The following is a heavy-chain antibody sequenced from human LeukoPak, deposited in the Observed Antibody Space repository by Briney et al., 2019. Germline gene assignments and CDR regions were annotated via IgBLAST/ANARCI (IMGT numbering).Heavy chain of an antibody. CDR2: ITWDAGYI. D-gene: IGHD5-24*01. Sequence: PGGSLRLSCAASGLTFDNYAMHWVRQAPGKGLEWVSGITWDAGYIYYADSVKGRFTISRDNSRNSLYLQMNSLRAEDTAVYYCAKWKMATISTAFDYWGQGTLVTVSS. V-gene: IGHV3-43D*03. CDR3: AKWKMATISTAFDY. CDR1: GLTFDNYA. J-gene: IGHJ4*02.